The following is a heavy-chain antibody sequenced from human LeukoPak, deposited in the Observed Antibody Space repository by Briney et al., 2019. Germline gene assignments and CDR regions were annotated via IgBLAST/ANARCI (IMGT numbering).Heavy chain of an antibody. CDR2: IYTSGST. Sequence: NTSETLSLTCSVSGDSIWGDCWNWMRQPAGKGLEWIGHIYTSGSTNYNPSLTSRVTMSVDTSKNQFSLKLTSVTAADTAVYYCAREETRSWFDPWGQGTLVTVSS. D-gene: IGHD4-11*01. J-gene: IGHJ5*02. CDR3: AREETRSWFDP. V-gene: IGHV4-4*07. CDR1: GDSIWGDC.